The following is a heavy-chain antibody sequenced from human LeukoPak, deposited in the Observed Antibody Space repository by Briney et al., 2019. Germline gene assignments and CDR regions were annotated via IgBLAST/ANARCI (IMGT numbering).Heavy chain of an antibody. D-gene: IGHD2-15*01. J-gene: IGHJ4*02. CDR3: ARAYCSAGSCFSRGNFDY. V-gene: IGHV4-59*08. CDR1: GGSISSYY. Sequence: SETLSLTCTVSGGSISSYYWSWIRQPPGKGLEWIAYIYYSGSTRYNPTLKSRFTISVDSSKNQLSLKMSSVTAADTAVYYCARAYCSAGSCFSRGNFDYWGQGTLVTVSS. CDR2: IYYSGST.